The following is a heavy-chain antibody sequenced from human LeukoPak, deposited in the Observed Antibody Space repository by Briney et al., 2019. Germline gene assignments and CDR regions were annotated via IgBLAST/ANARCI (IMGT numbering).Heavy chain of an antibody. CDR1: GYSFTSYW. J-gene: IGHJ4*02. Sequence: GESLKISCKGSGYSFTSYWIGWVRQMPGKGLEWMGSIYPGDSDTRYSPSFQGQVTISADKSISTAYMQWSSLKASDTAIYYCARQGRYYYDSSGPFDYWGQGTLVTVSS. V-gene: IGHV5-51*01. CDR3: ARQGRYYYDSSGPFDY. CDR2: IYPGDSDT. D-gene: IGHD3-22*01.